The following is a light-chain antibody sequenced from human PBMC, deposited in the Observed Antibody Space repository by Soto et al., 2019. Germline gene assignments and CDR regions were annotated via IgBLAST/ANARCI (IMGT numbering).Light chain of an antibody. J-gene: IGKJ1*01. CDR2: GAS. CDR3: QEYIQWPPGM. V-gene: IGKV3-20*01. CDR1: QTISSGY. Sequence: EIVLTQSPGTLSLSPGKRATVSCRASQTISSGYLAWYQQRPGQAPRLLIYGASNRAAGIPDRFSGSGSGTDFTLTISRLEPEDFAVYYCQEYIQWPPGMFGPGTTVDIK.